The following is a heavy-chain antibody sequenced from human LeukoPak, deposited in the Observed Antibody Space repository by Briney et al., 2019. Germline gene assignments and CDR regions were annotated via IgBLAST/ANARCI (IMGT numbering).Heavy chain of an antibody. J-gene: IGHJ4*02. CDR2: ISGSGGST. D-gene: IGHD4-23*01. CDR1: GFTFSSYA. V-gene: IGHV3-23*01. Sequence: EPGGSLRLSCAASGFTFSSYAMSWVRQAPGKGLEWVSAISGSGGSTYYADSVKGRFTISRDNSKNTLYLQMNSLRAEDTAVYYCARDPYGGNWFDYWGQGTLVTVSS. CDR3: ARDPYGGNWFDY.